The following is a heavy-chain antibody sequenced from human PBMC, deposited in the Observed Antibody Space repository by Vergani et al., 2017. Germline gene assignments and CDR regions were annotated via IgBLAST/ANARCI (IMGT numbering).Heavy chain of an antibody. CDR2: INHSGST. CDR3: ARGPDWELLKPFDY. J-gene: IGHJ4*02. V-gene: IGHV4-34*01. Sequence: QVQLQQWGAGLLKPSETLSLTCAVYGGSFSGYYWSWIRQPPGKGLEWIGEINHSGSTNYNPSLKSRVTISVDTSKNQFSLKLSSVTAADTAVYYCARGPDWELLKPFDYWGQGTLVTVCS. CDR1: GGSFSGYY. D-gene: IGHD3-10*01.